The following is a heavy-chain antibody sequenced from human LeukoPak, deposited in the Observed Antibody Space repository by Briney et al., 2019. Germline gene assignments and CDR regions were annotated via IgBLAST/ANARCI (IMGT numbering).Heavy chain of an antibody. CDR1: GFTFSSYT. V-gene: IGHV3-21*01. Sequence: GGSLRLSCAASGFTFSSYTMNWGCHAPGKGLGWVSSITSSGSSIYYADSMRGRFAISRDNAKNSLYLQMSSLRAEDTAVYYCARTGGFGTTKFDNWGQRTPVTVSS. D-gene: IGHD3/OR15-3a*01. CDR3: ARTGGFGTTKFDN. CDR2: ITSSGSSI. J-gene: IGHJ4*02.